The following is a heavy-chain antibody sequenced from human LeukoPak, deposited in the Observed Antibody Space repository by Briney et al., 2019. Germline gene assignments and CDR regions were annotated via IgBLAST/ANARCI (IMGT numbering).Heavy chain of an antibody. Sequence: ASVKVSCKASGYTFTSYDINWVRQATGQGLEWMGWMKPNSGNTGYAQKFQGRVTMTRNTSISTAYMGLSSLRSEDTAVYYCARGAGTLYYYGMDVWGQGTTVTVSS. CDR3: ARGAGTLYYYGMDV. CDR2: MKPNSGNT. J-gene: IGHJ6*02. D-gene: IGHD1-14*01. CDR1: GYTFTSYD. V-gene: IGHV1-8*01.